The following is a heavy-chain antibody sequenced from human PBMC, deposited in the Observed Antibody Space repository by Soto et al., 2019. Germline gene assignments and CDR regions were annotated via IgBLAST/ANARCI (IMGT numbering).Heavy chain of an antibody. J-gene: IGHJ3*02. V-gene: IGHV1-69*06. D-gene: IGHD2-15*01. CDR3: ASHGGTLTKPEGALDI. Sequence: SVKVSCKASGGTFSSDAISWVRQAPGHGLEWMGGIIPIFGTANYAQKFQGRVTITADKSTSTAYMELSSLRSEEKAAYYCASHGGTLTKPEGALDIWGQGTMVTVSS. CDR1: GGTFSSDA. CDR2: IIPIFGTA.